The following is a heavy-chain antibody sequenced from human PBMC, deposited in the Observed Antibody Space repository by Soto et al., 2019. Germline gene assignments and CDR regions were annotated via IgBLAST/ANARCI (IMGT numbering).Heavy chain of an antibody. V-gene: IGHV4-30-4*01. Sequence: SETLSLTCTVSGGSISSGEYYWTWIRQPPGKGLEWIGYISYSGSTHYSPSLKSRVSITVDTSKNQFSLNLASVSAEDTAVYYCARDIGGWYDYWGQGTLVTVSS. CDR3: ARDIGGWYDY. CDR1: GGSISSGEYY. J-gene: IGHJ4*02. D-gene: IGHD6-19*01. CDR2: ISYSGST.